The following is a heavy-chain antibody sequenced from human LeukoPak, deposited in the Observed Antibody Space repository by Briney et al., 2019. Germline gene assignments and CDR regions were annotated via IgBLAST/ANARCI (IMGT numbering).Heavy chain of an antibody. CDR1: GYTFTGYY. CDR3: AISRQWLADDAFDI. V-gene: IGHV1-2*06. CDR2: INPNSGGI. Sequence: ASVKVSCKASGYTFTGYYMHWVRQAPGQRLDWMGRINPNSGGINYAQKFQGRVTMTRDTSISTAYMELSRLGSDDTAVYYCAISRQWLADDAFDIWGQGTMVTVSS. D-gene: IGHD6-19*01. J-gene: IGHJ3*02.